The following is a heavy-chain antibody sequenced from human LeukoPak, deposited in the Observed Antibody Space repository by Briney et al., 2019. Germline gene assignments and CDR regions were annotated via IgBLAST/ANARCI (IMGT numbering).Heavy chain of an antibody. Sequence: SETLSLTCTVSGGSISSSSYYWGWIRQPPGKGLEWIGSIYYSGSTNYNPSLKSRVTISVDTSKNQFSLKLSSVTAADTAVYYCARGGEVYYYDSSGYYFDYWGQGTLVTVSS. CDR2: IYYSGST. CDR3: ARGGEVYYYDSSGYYFDY. V-gene: IGHV4-39*07. D-gene: IGHD3-22*01. CDR1: GGSISSSSYY. J-gene: IGHJ4*02.